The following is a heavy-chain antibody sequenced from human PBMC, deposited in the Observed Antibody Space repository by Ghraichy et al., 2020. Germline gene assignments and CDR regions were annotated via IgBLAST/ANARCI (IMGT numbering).Heavy chain of an antibody. V-gene: IGHV4-59*01. D-gene: IGHD3-3*01. J-gene: IGHJ4*02. CDR1: GGSISSYY. Sequence: ETLSLTCTVSGGSISSYYWSWIRQPPGKGLEWIGYIYYSGSTNYNPSLKSRVTISVDTSKNQFSLKLSSVTAADTAVYYCARDFIWSGLDYWGQGTLVTVSS. CDR3: ARDFIWSGLDY. CDR2: IYYSGST.